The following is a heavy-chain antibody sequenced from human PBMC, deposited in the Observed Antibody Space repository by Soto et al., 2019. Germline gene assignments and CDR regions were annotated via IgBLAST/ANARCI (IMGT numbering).Heavy chain of an antibody. V-gene: IGHV4-34*01. CDR3: ARVNAPLITLLREIYYFDY. D-gene: IGHD3-10*01. Sequence: SETLSLTCAVYGGSFSGYYCIWIRQPPGKGLEWIGEINHSGSTNYNPSLKSRVTISLDTSKNQFSLNLNSVTAADTAVYYCARVNAPLITLLREIYYFDYWRQGTLVNVSS. J-gene: IGHJ4*02. CDR2: INHSGST. CDR1: GGSFSGYY.